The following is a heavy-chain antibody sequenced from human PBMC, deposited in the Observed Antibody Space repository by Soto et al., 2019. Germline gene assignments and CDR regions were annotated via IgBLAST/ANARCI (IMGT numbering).Heavy chain of an antibody. CDR2: IYYSGST. D-gene: IGHD6-6*01. V-gene: IGHV4-39*01. CDR3: ARSPCSSSSPYYYYYMDV. Sequence: SETLSLTCTVSGGSISSSSYYWGWIRQPPGKGLEWIGSIYYSGSTYYNPSLKSRVTISVDTSKNQFSLKLSSVTAADTAVYYCARSPCSSSSPYYYYYMDVWGKGTTVTVSS. J-gene: IGHJ6*03. CDR1: GGSISSSSYY.